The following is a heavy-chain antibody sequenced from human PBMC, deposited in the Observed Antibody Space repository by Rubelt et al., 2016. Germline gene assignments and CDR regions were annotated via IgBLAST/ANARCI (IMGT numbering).Heavy chain of an antibody. CDR3: SRLMGYSTIDY. J-gene: IGHJ4*02. CDR1: GYSFTSYW. CDR2: IHPGDSAT. D-gene: IGHD5-12*01. V-gene: IGHV5-51*01. Sequence: EVQLVQSGAEVKKPGESLKISCKGSGYSFTSYWIGWVRQMPGKGLEWMGIIHPGDSATRYSPSVPGQRTISADKSINTAYLQWSSLKASDTAIYYCSRLMGYSTIDYWGQGTLVTVSS.